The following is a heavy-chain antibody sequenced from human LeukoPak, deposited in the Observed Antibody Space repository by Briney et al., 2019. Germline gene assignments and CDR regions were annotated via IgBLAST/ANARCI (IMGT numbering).Heavy chain of an antibody. Sequence: GGSLRLSCTASGFTFNGYSMNWVRQAPGKGLEWVSSISTSSSYIYYADSEKGRFTISRNNPKNSLYLQMNSLRTEDTAVYYCARVGQDYYDSSGYYNYWGQGTKVTVSS. J-gene: IGHJ4*02. CDR1: GFTFNGYS. V-gene: IGHV3-21*01. CDR3: ARVGQDYYDSSGYYNY. D-gene: IGHD3-22*01. CDR2: ISTSSSYI.